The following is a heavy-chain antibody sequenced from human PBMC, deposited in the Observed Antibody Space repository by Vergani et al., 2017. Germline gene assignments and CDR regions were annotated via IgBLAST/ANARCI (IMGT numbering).Heavy chain of an antibody. D-gene: IGHD3-16*01. CDR2: IYNSGNG. J-gene: IGHJ2*01. CDR1: GDSIISRSYY. Sequence: QMQLQESGPGLVTASETLSLTCTVSGDSIISRSYYWGWIRQPPGKGLEWIGSIYNSGNGDSSSSLKSRVTISADTLKNQFSLRLTTVTAADTAVYYCASGKYYSDSTSHFRGRYFDVWGRGTLVTVPS. CDR3: ASGKYYSDSTSHFRGRYFDV. V-gene: IGHV4-39*01.